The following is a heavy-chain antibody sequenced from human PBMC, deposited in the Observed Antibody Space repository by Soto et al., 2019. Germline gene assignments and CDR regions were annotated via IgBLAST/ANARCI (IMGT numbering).Heavy chain of an antibody. Sequence: QLQLQESGSGLVKPSQPLSLTCAVSGGSISSGGYSWSWIRQPPGTGLEWIGYFYHSGNIYYNPSLKSRVTISVDRSKNQFALKLSSVTAANTAVYYCARIPSPWGQGTLVTVSS. V-gene: IGHV4-30-2*01. CDR1: GGSISSGGYS. CDR3: ARIPSP. CDR2: FYHSGNI. J-gene: IGHJ5*02. D-gene: IGHD2-21*01.